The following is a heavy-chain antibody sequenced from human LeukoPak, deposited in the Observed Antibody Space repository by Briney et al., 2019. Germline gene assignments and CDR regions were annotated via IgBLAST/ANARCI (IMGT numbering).Heavy chain of an antibody. V-gene: IGHV3-21*01. Sequence: GGSLRLSCAASGFTFSSYSMNWVRQAPGKGLEWVSSISSSSSYIYYADSVKGRFTISRDNAKNSLYLQMNSLRAEDTAVYYCARVDYGDLNFDYWGQGTTVTVSS. CDR2: ISSSSSYI. CDR1: GFTFSSYS. CDR3: ARVDYGDLNFDY. J-gene: IGHJ4*03. D-gene: IGHD4-17*01.